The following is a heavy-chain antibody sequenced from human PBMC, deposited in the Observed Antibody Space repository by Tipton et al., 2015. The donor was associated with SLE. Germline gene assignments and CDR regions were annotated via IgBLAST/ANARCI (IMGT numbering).Heavy chain of an antibody. CDR2: ISGSGGNT. J-gene: IGHJ4*02. V-gene: IGHV3-23*01. Sequence: SLRLSCAASQFSVNITDMNWVRQAPGKGLEWVSGISGSGGNTYYADSVRGRFTISRDNSKNTLYLRVNSLRAEDTAVYYCAKASSSRDGYSDFWGQGTLVTVSS. D-gene: IGHD5-24*01. CDR3: AKASSSRDGYSDF. CDR1: QFSVNITD.